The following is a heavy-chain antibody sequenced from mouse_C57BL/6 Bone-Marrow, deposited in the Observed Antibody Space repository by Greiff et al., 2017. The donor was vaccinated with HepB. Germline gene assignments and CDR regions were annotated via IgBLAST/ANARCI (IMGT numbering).Heavy chain of an antibody. J-gene: IGHJ2*01. CDR2: IRLKSDNYAK. D-gene: IGHD2-12*01. V-gene: IGHV6-3*01. Sequence: EVKVEESGGGLVQPGGSMKLSCVASGFTFSNYWMNWVRQSPEKGLEWVAQIRLKSDNYAKNDAVSEKGRFTISRDDSKSSVYLQMSNIRAEDTGIYYCTTYDDHRGFDYWGQGTTLTVSS. CDR1: GFTFSNYW. CDR3: TTYDDHRGFDY.